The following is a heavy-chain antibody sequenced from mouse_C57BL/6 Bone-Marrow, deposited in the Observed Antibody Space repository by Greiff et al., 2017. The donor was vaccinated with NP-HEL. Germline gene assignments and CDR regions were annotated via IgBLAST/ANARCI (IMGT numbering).Heavy chain of an antibody. Sequence: EVKLQQSGAELVRPGASVKLSCTASGFNIKDYYMHWVKQRPEQGLEWIGRIDPEDGDTEYAPKFQGKATMTADTSSNTAYLQLSSLTSEDTAVYYCTPVGFIPFDYWGQGTTLTVSS. V-gene: IGHV14-1*01. J-gene: IGHJ2*01. D-gene: IGHD1-1*01. CDR2: IDPEDGDT. CDR3: TPVGFIPFDY. CDR1: GFNIKDYY.